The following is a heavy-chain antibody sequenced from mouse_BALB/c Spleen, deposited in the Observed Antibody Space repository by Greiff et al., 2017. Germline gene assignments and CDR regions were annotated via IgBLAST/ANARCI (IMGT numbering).Heavy chain of an antibody. CDR3: TRRYYGSSYWYFDV. J-gene: IGHJ1*01. CDR2: IDPETGGT. Sequence: QVQLKESGAELVRPGASVTLSCKASGYTFTDYEMHWVKQTPVHGLEWIGAIDPETGGTAYNQKFKGKATLTADKSSSTAYMELRSLTSEDSAVYYCTRRYYGSSYWYFDVWGAGTTVTVSS. D-gene: IGHD1-1*01. V-gene: IGHV1-15*01. CDR1: GYTFTDYE.